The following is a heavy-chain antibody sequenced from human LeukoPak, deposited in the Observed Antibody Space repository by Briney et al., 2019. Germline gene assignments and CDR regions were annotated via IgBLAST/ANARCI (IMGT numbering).Heavy chain of an antibody. CDR2: INGEGATT. CDR3: ARGVPASYGLVN. J-gene: IGHJ4*02. Sequence: GGSLRLSCAASGFTFSSNWLHWVRQAPGKGRVWVSRINGEGATTNYADSVTGRFTISRDNAKNTLYLQMNSLPAEDTAVYYCARGVPASYGLVNWGQGTLVTVSS. V-gene: IGHV3-74*01. D-gene: IGHD2-2*01. CDR1: GFTFSSNW.